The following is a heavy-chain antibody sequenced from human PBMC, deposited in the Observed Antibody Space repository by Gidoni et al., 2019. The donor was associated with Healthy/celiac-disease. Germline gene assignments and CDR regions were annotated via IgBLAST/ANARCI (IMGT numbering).Heavy chain of an antibody. Sequence: QVHLQESGPGLVKPSETLSLTCPVSGGSISSYYWSWIRQPPGKGLEWIGYIYYSGSTNYNPSLKNRVPISVDTSKKRFSLKLNSVPAADTAVYFCARDLTKAYYYYGMDVWGQGTTVTVSS. J-gene: IGHJ6*02. CDR2: IYYSGST. CDR1: GGSISSYY. V-gene: IGHV4-59*01. CDR3: ARDLTKAYYYYGMDV.